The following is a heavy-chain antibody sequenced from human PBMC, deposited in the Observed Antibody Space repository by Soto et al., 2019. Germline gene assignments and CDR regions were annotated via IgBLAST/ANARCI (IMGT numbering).Heavy chain of an antibody. Sequence: GESLKISCKGSGYSFTSYWIGWVRQMPGKGLEWMGIIYPGDSDTRYSPSFQGQVTLSADKSISTAYLQWSSLKASDTAMYYCARQPHGYCSGGSCYSHNWFDPWGQGTLVSVSS. CDR2: IYPGDSDT. CDR3: ARQPHGYCSGGSCYSHNWFDP. D-gene: IGHD2-15*01. CDR1: GYSFTSYW. V-gene: IGHV5-51*01. J-gene: IGHJ5*02.